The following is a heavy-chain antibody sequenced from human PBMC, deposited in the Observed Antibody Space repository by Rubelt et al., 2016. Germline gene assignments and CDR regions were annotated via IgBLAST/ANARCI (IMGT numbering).Heavy chain of an antibody. CDR2: IYYSGST. D-gene: IGHD3-16*02. Sequence: QLQLQESGPGLVKPSETLSLTCTVSGGSISSSSYYWGWIRQPPGKGLEWIGSIYYSGSTYYNPSLKSRVTISVDKSKNQFSLKRSSVTAADTAVYYCASLKSLSPYPYFDYWGQGTLVTVSS. CDR3: ASLKSLSPYPYFDY. CDR1: GGSISSSSYY. J-gene: IGHJ4*02. V-gene: IGHV4-39*07.